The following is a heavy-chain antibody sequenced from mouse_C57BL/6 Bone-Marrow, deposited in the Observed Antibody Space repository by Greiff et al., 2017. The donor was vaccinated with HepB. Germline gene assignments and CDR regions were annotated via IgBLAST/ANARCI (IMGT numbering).Heavy chain of an antibody. CDR2: IYPGSGST. V-gene: IGHV1-55*01. J-gene: IGHJ2*01. Sequence: VQLQQPGAELVKPGASVKMSCKASGYTFTSYWITWVKQRPGQGLEWIGDIYPGSGSTNYNEKFKSKATLTVDTSSSTAYMQLGSLTSDDSAAYYCARRTMVRRYWGQGTTLTVSS. D-gene: IGHD2-2*01. CDR1: GYTFTSYW. CDR3: ARRTMVRRY.